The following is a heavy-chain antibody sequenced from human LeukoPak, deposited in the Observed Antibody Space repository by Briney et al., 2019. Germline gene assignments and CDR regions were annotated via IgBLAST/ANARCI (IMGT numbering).Heavy chain of an antibody. CDR1: GASISTYY. CDR3: ARVGTGDFDY. Sequence: SETLSLTCTVSGASISTYYWSWIRQPPGKGLEWIGYIYYSGNTNYNPSLKSRVTISVDTSKNQFSLKLSSATAADMAVYYYARVGTGDFDYWGQGTLVTVSS. D-gene: IGHD1-14*01. J-gene: IGHJ4*02. V-gene: IGHV4-59*01. CDR2: IYYSGNT.